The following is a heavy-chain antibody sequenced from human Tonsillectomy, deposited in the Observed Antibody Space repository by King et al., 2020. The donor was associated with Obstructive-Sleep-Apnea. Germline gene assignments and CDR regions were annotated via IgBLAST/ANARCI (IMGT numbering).Heavy chain of an antibody. D-gene: IGHD1-26*01. CDR3: AIPSYSGSYYFDY. Sequence: QVQLQQWGAGLLKPSETLSLTCAVYGGSFSGYYWSWIRQPPGKGLEWIGEIKHSGSTNYNPSLKSRVTISVDTSKNQFSLKLSSVTAADTAVYYCAIPSYSGSYYFDYWGQGTLVTVSS. V-gene: IGHV4-34*01. CDR1: GGSFSGYY. J-gene: IGHJ4*02. CDR2: IKHSGST.